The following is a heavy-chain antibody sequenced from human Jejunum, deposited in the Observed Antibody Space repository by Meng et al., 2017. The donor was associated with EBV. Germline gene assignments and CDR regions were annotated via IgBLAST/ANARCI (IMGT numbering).Heavy chain of an antibody. D-gene: IGHD3-10*01. CDR3: VRVWNYYGSGSYYPA. V-gene: IGHV4-39*07. CDR1: GGSINNSNYY. J-gene: IGHJ5*02. Sequence: QRQLQESGPGLVXXXXXLXLTXTXPGGSINNSNYYWGWIRQPPGKGLEWVGNIYNSGSPKYNPSLKSRVTISVDASKNQFSLKLSSVTAADTAVYYCVRVWNYYGSGSYYPAWGQGTLVTVSS. CDR2: IYNSGSP.